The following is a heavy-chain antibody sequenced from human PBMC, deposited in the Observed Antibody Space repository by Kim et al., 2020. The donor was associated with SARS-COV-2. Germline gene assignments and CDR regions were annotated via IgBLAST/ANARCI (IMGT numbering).Heavy chain of an antibody. CDR2: IRSKANSYAT. CDR3: TRGNPIAGGWYDAFD. CDR1: GFTLSGST. D-gene: IGHD6-19*01. Sequence: GGSLRLSCAASGFTLSGSTVHWVRQASGKGLEWVGRIRSKANSYATAYAASVKNRFTISRDDSKNTAYMQMNSLKTADTAVYYCTRGNPIAGGWYDAFD. V-gene: IGHV3-73*01. J-gene: IGHJ3*02.